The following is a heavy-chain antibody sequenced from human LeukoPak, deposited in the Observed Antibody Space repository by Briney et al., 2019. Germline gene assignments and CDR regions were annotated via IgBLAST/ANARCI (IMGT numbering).Heavy chain of an antibody. J-gene: IGHJ4*02. CDR2: TRYDGSNK. Sequence: GGSLRLSCAASGFIFSDYGMHWVRQAPGKGLQWVAFTRYDGSNKYYLDSVKGRFTISRDSSKNTLYLQMNSLRAEDTAVYYCAKEGTASKPSDLDYWGQGTLVTVSS. CDR1: GFIFSDYG. CDR3: AKEGTASKPSDLDY. D-gene: IGHD1/OR15-1a*01. V-gene: IGHV3-30*02.